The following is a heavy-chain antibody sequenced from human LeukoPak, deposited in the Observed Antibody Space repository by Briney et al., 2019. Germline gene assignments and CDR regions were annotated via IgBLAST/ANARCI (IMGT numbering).Heavy chain of an antibody. CDR1: GVTFSGSS. V-gene: IGHV3-73*01. D-gene: IGHD6-13*01. CDR2: IRTKANTYAT. J-gene: IGHJ5*02. CDR3: TTSYSGNSWYDWFGP. Sequence: PGRSLRLSCAASGVTFSGSSIHWVRQASGKGLEWVGLIRTKANTYATAYAASVTGRFTISRDDSKDTSYLQMNSLKTEDTALYFCTTSYSGNSWYDWFGPWGQGTLVTVSS.